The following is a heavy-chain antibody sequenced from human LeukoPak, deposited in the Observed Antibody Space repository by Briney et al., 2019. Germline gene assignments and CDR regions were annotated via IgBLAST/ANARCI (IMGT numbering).Heavy chain of an antibody. J-gene: IGHJ4*02. Sequence: RGSLRHSPAPPRFTLSMYGMHSVRQGPRRRLGRVAFIRYDGSKAYYTASVKGRFTISRDNSKNTLYLQLNSLRAEDTAVYYCAKAVWDIAVGGGYFDYWGQGILVAVSS. V-gene: IGHV3-30*02. D-gene: IGHD6-19*01. CDR3: AKAVWDIAVGGGYFDY. CDR1: RFTLSMYG. CDR2: IRYDGSKA.